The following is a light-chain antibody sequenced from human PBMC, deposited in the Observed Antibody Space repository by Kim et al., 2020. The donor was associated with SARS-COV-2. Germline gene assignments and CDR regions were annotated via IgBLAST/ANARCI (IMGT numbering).Light chain of an antibody. CDR1: NIGSNS. CDR2: FDS. V-gene: IGLV3-21*04. CDR3: QVWDTSSDYQYV. J-gene: IGLJ1*01. Sequence: SYELTQPPSVSVAPGKTARITCGGDNIGSNSVHWYQKKSGQAPVLVMYFDSERPAEIPERFSASKSGNTATLTINKVEAGDEADYYCQVWDTSSDYQYVFGTGTKVTVL.